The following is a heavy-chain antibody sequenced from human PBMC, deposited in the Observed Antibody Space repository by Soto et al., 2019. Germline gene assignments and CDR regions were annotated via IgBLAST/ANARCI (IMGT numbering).Heavy chain of an antibody. CDR2: ISYDGSNK. CDR3: AKEGYSSGWGPDYYYYYGMDV. D-gene: IGHD6-19*01. V-gene: IGHV3-30*18. J-gene: IGHJ6*02. Sequence: GGSLRLSCAASGFTFSSYGMHWVRQAPGKGLEWVAVISYDGSNKYYADSVKGRFTISRDNSKNTLYLQMNSLRAEDTAVYYCAKEGYSSGWGPDYYYYYGMDVWGQGTTVTVSS. CDR1: GFTFSSYG.